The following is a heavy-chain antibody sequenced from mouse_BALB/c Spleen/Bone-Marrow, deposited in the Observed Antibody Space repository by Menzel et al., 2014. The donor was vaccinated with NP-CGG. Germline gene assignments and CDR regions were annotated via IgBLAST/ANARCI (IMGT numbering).Heavy chain of an antibody. J-gene: IGHJ3*01. Sequence: EVQLQQSGPELVKPGASVKISCKASGYSFTGYYMHWVKQSHVKSLEWIGRINPYNGATSYNQNFKDKASLTVDKSSSTAYMELHILTSEDSAVYYCVNYDGGFAYWGQGTLVTVSA. D-gene: IGHD2-4*01. V-gene: IGHV1-31*01. CDR1: GYSFTGYY. CDR2: INPYNGAT. CDR3: VNYDGGFAY.